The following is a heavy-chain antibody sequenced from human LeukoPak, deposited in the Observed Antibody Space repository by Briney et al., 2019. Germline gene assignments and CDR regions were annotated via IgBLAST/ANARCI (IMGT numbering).Heavy chain of an antibody. D-gene: IGHD5-12*01. V-gene: IGHV3-21*04. CDR3: ASVPPYSGFDFVDS. CDR1: GFTFSSYS. Sequence: GGSLRLSCAASGFTFSSYSMNWVRQAPGKGLEWVSSISSSSSYIYYADSVKGRFTISRDNAKNSLYLQMNSLRAEDTAVHYCASVPPYSGFDFVDSWGQGTLVTVSS. J-gene: IGHJ4*02. CDR2: ISSSSSYI.